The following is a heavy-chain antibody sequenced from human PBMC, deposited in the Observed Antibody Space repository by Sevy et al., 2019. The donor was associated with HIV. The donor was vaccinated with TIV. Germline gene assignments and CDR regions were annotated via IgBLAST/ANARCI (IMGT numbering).Heavy chain of an antibody. D-gene: IGHD1-1*01. V-gene: IGHV3-21*01. J-gene: IGHJ6*02. CDR3: VGGNRGRDYYRYGMDV. CDR1: GFTFSNYH. Sequence: GGSLRLSCAASGFTFSNYHMNWVRLAPGKGLEWVSSISRSSGDIYYVDSVKGRFTISRDNAKNSLYLQMNSLRAEDTAVYYCVGGNRGRDYYRYGMDVWGQGTTVTVSS. CDR2: ISRSSGDI.